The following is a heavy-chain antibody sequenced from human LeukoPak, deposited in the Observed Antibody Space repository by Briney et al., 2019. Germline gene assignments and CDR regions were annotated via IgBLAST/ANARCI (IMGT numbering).Heavy chain of an antibody. CDR1: GYTFTSYY. CDR2: INASGGST. J-gene: IGHJ4*02. CDR3: ARQMGLQPIDY. V-gene: IGHV1-46*01. D-gene: IGHD5-24*01. Sequence: ASVTVSCNASGYTFTSYYMHWVRQAPGQGLEWMGIINASGGSTSYAQKFQGRVTMTRDTSTSTVYMELSSLRSEDTAVYYCARQMGLQPIDYWGQGTLVTVSS.